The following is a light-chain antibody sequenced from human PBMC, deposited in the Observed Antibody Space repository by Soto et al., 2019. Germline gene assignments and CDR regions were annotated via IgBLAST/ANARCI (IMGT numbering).Light chain of an antibody. J-gene: IGKJ5*01. CDR2: DAS. CDR1: QAVNTR. V-gene: IGKV3-11*01. CDR3: QQRSNWPPT. Sequence: IVLTQSPATLSSFPGDRVTLSCRASQAVNTRLAWYQHRPGQAPRLLIYDASNRATGIAPRFRGSGSGTDFTLTISSVEPEDFAVYICQQRSNWPPTFGQGTRLEIK.